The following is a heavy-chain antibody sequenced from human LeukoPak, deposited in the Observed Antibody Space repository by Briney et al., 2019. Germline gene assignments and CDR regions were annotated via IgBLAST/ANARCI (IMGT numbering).Heavy chain of an antibody. CDR2: IYYSGST. Sequence: PSETLSLTCTVSGGSISSDGYYWSWIRQHPGKGPEWIGYIYYSGSTYYNPSLKSRVTISVDTSKNQFSLKLNSVTAADTAVYYCARESDRYNWFDPWGQGTLVTVSS. J-gene: IGHJ5*02. CDR3: ARESDRYNWFDP. V-gene: IGHV4-31*03. CDR1: GGSISSDGYY. D-gene: IGHD2-21*01.